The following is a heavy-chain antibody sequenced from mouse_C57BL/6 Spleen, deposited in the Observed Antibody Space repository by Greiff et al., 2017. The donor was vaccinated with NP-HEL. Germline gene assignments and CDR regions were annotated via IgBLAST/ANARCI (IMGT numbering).Heavy chain of an antibody. J-gene: IGHJ4*01. D-gene: IGHD1-1*01. CDR3: ARNIVATRGAMDY. Sequence: EVMLVESGGGLVQPGGSLKLSCAASGFTFSDYYMYWVRQTPEKRLEWVAYISNGGGSTYYLDTVKGRFTISRDNAKNTLYLQTSRLKSEDTAMYYCARNIVATRGAMDYWGQGTSVTVSS. CDR1: GFTFSDYY. CDR2: ISNGGGST. V-gene: IGHV5-12*01.